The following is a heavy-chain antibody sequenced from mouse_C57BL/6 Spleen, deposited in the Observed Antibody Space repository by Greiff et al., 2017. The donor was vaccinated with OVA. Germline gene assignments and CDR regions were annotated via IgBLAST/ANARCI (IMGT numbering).Heavy chain of an antibody. Sequence: QVQLQQPGAELVRPGTSVKLSCKASGYTFTSYWMHWVKQRPGQGLEWIGVIDPSDSYTNYNQKFKGKATLTVDTSSSTAYMQLSSLTSEDPAVYYCARKVGAMDYWGQGTSVTVSS. CDR2: IDPSDSYT. CDR3: ARKVGAMDY. J-gene: IGHJ4*01. CDR1: GYTFTSYW. V-gene: IGHV1-59*01.